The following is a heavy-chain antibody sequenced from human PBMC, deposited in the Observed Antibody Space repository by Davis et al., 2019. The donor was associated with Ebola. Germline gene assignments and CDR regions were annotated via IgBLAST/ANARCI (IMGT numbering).Heavy chain of an antibody. V-gene: IGHV3-33*08. D-gene: IGHD5-12*01. Sequence: GESLKISCAASGFTFSSYGIHWVRQAPGKGLEWVAVIWYDGSNEFYADSVKGLFTISRDNSKNTVYLTVNGLRAEDTAVYYGARDMSAYDTLGNGLEVWGQGTRVTVS. CDR2: IWYDGSNE. CDR1: GFTFSSYG. J-gene: IGHJ6*02. CDR3: ARDMSAYDTLGNGLEV.